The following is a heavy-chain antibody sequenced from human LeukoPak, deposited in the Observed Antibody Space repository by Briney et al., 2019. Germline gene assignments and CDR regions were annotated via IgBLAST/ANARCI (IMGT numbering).Heavy chain of an antibody. Sequence: APGKLSRTSAGSTFTSYGISWVRQSPGQGLGGMGGISDNNRNTNYAQKLQGRVTRTTDTSTSTVYMELRSMSSDDTAVSYCARDVTTTGPTPTADYWGQGTLVTVSS. CDR2: ISDNNRNT. J-gene: IGHJ4*02. D-gene: IGHD1-1*01. V-gene: IGHV1-18*01. CDR1: GSTFTSYG. CDR3: ARDVTTTGPTPTADY.